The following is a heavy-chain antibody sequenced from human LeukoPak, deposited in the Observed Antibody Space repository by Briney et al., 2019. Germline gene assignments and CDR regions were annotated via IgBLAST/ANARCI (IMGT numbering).Heavy chain of an antibody. CDR3: AREPMVRAFNWFGP. CDR1: GDTFTGYY. J-gene: IGHJ5*02. V-gene: IGHV1-2*06. Sequence: ASVKVSCDASGDTFTGYYIHWVRQAPGQGLEWMGRINPNSGGTNYAQKFQRRATMTSDTSISTAYMEMNRLTSDDTAVYYCAREPMVRAFNWFGPWGQGTLVPVTS. D-gene: IGHD3-10*01. CDR2: INPNSGGT.